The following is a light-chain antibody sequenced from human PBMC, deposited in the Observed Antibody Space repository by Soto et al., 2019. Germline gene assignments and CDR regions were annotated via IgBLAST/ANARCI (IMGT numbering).Light chain of an antibody. J-gene: IGKJ5*01. CDR3: KQYGSSSIT. CDR2: GAS. Sequence: EIVLTQSPGTLSLSPGARATLSCRASQSVSSSYLAWYQQKPGQAPRLLIYGASSRATGIPDRFSGSGSGTDFTLTISRLEPEDFAVYYCKQYGSSSITFGQGTRLEIK. CDR1: QSVSSSY. V-gene: IGKV3-20*01.